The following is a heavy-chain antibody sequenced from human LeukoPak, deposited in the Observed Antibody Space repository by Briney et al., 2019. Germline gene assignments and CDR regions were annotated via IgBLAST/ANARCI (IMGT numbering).Heavy chain of an antibody. CDR1: GGSISSGSYY. D-gene: IGHD3-22*01. CDR2: IYTSGTT. Sequence: SQTLSLTCTVSGGSISSGSYYWSWIRQPAGKGLEWIGRIYTSGTTSYNPSLKSRVTISLDTSKNQFSLRLSSVTAADTAVYYCARDRPNYYDQGYFDYWGQGTLVTVSS. J-gene: IGHJ4*02. CDR3: ARDRPNYYDQGYFDY. V-gene: IGHV4-61*02.